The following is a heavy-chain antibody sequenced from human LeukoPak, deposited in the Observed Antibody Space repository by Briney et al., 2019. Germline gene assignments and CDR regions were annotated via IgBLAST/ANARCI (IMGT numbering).Heavy chain of an antibody. V-gene: IGHV3-43D*03. Sequence: GGSLRLSCAASGFTFDDYAMHWVRQAPGKGLEWVSLISWDGGSTYYADSVKGRFTISRDNSKNSLYLQMNSLRAEDTALYYCAKVKGIDYYDSSGYYYDYWGQGTPVTVSS. CDR2: ISWDGGST. J-gene: IGHJ4*02. D-gene: IGHD3-22*01. CDR3: AKVKGIDYYDSSGYYYDY. CDR1: GFTFDDYA.